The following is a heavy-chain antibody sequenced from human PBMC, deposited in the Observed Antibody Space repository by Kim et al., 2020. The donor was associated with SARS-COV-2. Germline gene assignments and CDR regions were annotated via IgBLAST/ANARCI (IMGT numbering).Heavy chain of an antibody. CDR3: ASLAVLRYFDWEVRRGWFDP. Sequence: SETLSLTCTVSGGSISSGGYYWSWIRQHPGKGLEWIGYIYYSGSTYYNPSLKSRVTISVDTSKNQFSLKLSSVTAADTAVYYCASLAVLRYFDWEVRRGWFDPWGQGTLVTVSS. CDR1: GGSISSGGYY. D-gene: IGHD3-9*01. V-gene: IGHV4-31*03. J-gene: IGHJ5*02. CDR2: IYYSGST.